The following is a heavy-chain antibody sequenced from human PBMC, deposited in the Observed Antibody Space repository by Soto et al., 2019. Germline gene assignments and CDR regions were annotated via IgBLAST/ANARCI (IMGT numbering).Heavy chain of an antibody. Sequence: PSETLSLTCTVSGGSISSSSYYWGWLRQPPGKGLEWIGSIYYSGSTYYNPSLKSRVTISVDTSKNQFSLKLSSVTAADTAVYYCATLYYYDSIRDSWGQGTLVTVSS. CDR3: ATLYYYDSIRDS. CDR1: GGSISSSSYY. V-gene: IGHV4-39*01. J-gene: IGHJ4*02. D-gene: IGHD3-22*01. CDR2: IYYSGST.